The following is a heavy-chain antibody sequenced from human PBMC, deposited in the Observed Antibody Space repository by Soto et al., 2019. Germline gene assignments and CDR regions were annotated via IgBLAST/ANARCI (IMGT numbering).Heavy chain of an antibody. CDR1: GYIFTAYS. Sequence: QVQLVQSGAEVKKPGASVKVSCKASGYIFTAYSMHWVRQAPGQGLEWMGVVNPSGGSTHYAQKFQGRITMTMDTSTSTVYMYLSSLTSEDTAVYYCARAENCSDGICYSEYFQRWGQGTLVTVSS. D-gene: IGHD2-15*01. J-gene: IGHJ1*01. CDR2: VNPSGGST. V-gene: IGHV1-46*01. CDR3: ARAENCSDGICYSEYFQR.